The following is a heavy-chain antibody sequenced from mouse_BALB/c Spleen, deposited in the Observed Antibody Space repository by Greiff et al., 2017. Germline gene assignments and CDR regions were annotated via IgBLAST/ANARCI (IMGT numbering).Heavy chain of an antibody. CDR3: ARFPSYGYAMDY. J-gene: IGHJ4*01. CDR2: ISYSGST. Sequence: EVKLMESGPSLVKPSQTLSLTCSVTGDSITSGYWNWIRKFPGNKLEYMGYISYSGSTYYNPSLKSRISITRDTSKNQYYLQLNSVTTEDTATYYCARFPSYGYAMDYWGQGTSVTVSS. V-gene: IGHV3-8*02. D-gene: IGHD1-1*01. CDR1: GDSITSGY.